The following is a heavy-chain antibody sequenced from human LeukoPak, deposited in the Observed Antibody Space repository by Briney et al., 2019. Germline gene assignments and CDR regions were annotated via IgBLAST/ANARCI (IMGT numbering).Heavy chain of an antibody. D-gene: IGHD6-13*01. J-gene: IGHJ5*02. CDR3: ARVIAAAGTGWFDP. Sequence: SETLSLTCTVSGGSISSHHWSWIRQPPGKGLEWIGYIYYSGSTNYNPSLKSRVTISVDTSKNQFSLKLSSVTAADTAVYYCARVIAAAGTGWFDPWGQGTLVTVSS. CDR1: GGSISSHH. CDR2: IYYSGST. V-gene: IGHV4-59*11.